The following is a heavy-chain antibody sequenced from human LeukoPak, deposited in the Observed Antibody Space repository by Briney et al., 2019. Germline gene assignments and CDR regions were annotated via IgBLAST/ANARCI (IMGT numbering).Heavy chain of an antibody. V-gene: IGHV3-21*01. CDR2: ISSSSSYI. D-gene: IGHD5-12*01. J-gene: IGHJ4*02. CDR3: ARDVQVATIYPLDY. CDR1: GFTFSSYS. Sequence: GGSLRLSRAASGFTFSSYSMNWVRQAPGKGLEWVSSISSSSSYIYYADSVKGRFTISRDNAKNSLYLQMNSLRAEDTALYYCARDVQVATIYPLDYWGQGTLVTVSS.